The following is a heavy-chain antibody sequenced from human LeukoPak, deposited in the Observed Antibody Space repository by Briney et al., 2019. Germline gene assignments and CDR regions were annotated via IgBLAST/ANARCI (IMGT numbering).Heavy chain of an antibody. D-gene: IGHD1-26*01. CDR2: IYYSGST. Sequence: PSQTLSLTCTVSGGSISSGDYYWSWIRQPPGKGLEWIGYIYYSGSTNYSPSLKSRVTISVDTSKNQFSLKLSSVTAADTAVYYCARVDLTYTTRYFDYWGQGTLVTVSS. CDR3: ARVDLTYTTRYFDY. V-gene: IGHV4-30-4*01. J-gene: IGHJ4*02. CDR1: GGSISSGDYY.